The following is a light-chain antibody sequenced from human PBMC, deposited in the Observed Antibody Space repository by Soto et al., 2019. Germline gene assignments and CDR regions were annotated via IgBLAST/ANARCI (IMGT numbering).Light chain of an antibody. V-gene: IGKV1-5*03. CDR1: QSISSW. J-gene: IGKJ1*01. Sequence: DIQMTQSPSTLSASVGDRVTITCRASQSISSWLAWYQQKPGKAPKLLLYKASSLESGVPSRFSGSGSGTEFTLTISSVQPDDLATYYGQQYNSYWTFGQGTKVEIK. CDR3: QQYNSYWT. CDR2: KAS.